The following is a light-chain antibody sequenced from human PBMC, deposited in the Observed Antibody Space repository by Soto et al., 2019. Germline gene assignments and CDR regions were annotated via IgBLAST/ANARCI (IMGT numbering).Light chain of an antibody. CDR3: QQYGSSGT. J-gene: IGKJ1*01. CDR1: QSVSNNY. CDR2: GAS. Sequence: EVVLTQSPGTLSLSQGERATLSCRASQSVSNNYLAFYQQKPGQAPRLLIYGASNRATGIPDRFSGSGSGTDFTLTISRLEPQDFAVYYCQQYGSSGTFGQGTKVDIK. V-gene: IGKV3-20*01.